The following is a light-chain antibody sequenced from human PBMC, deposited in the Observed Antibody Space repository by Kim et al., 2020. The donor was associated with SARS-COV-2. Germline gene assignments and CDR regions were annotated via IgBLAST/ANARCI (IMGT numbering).Light chain of an antibody. Sequence: DIQMTQSPSSLSASVGDRVTITCRASQSISSYLNWYQQTPGKAPKLLIYAASSLQSGVPSRFSGSGSGTDFTLTISSLQPEDFATYYCQQSYSTPPYTFGQGTKLE. V-gene: IGKV1-39*01. J-gene: IGKJ2*01. CDR2: AAS. CDR1: QSISSY. CDR3: QQSYSTPPYT.